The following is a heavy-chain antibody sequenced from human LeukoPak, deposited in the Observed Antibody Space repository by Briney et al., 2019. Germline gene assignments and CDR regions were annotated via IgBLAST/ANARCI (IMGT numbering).Heavy chain of an antibody. Sequence: GGSLRLSCAASGFTFSDYYMSWLRQAPGKGLEWVSYISSSGDTIKNADSVKGRFTISRDNAENSLYLQMNSLRAEDTAVYFCARMMRELLLAYAFDIWGQGTMVTVSS. CDR2: ISSSGDTI. CDR1: GFTFSDYY. V-gene: IGHV3-11*01. CDR3: ARMMRELLLAYAFDI. J-gene: IGHJ3*02. D-gene: IGHD1-26*01.